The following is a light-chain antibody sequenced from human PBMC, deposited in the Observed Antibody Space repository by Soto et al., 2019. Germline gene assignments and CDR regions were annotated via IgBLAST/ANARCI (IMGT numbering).Light chain of an antibody. V-gene: IGLV1-44*01. CDR1: SSNIGTNS. CDR2: GDY. J-gene: IGLJ2*01. CDR3: ASWDDSMNGVV. Sequence: QSVLTQPPSASGTPGQRVSISCSGSSSNIGTNSVNWYQQLPGTAPKLLIYGDYERPSGGPDRFSGSRSGTSASLAISGLQSEDAADYYCASWDDSMNGVVFGGGTKLTVL.